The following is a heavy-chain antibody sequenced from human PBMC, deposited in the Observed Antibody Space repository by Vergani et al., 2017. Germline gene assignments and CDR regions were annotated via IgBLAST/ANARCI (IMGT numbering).Heavy chain of an antibody. CDR2: IVVGSGNT. CDR1: GFTFTSSA. Sequence: QMQLVQSGPEVKKPGTSVKVSCKASGFTFTSSAVQWVRQARGQRLEWIGWIVVGSGNTNYAQKFQERVTITRDMSTSTAYMELSSLRSEDTAVYYCARRGDYGDLESSPPDYWGQGTLVTVSS. V-gene: IGHV1-58*01. J-gene: IGHJ4*02. D-gene: IGHD4-17*01. CDR3: ARRGDYGDLESSPPDY.